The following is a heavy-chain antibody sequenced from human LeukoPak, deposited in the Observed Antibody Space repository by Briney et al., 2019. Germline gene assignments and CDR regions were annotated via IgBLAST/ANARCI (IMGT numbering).Heavy chain of an antibody. D-gene: IGHD5-24*01. CDR2: IYHSGST. J-gene: IGHJ6*02. Sequence: KPSGTLSLTCAVSGGSISSSNWWSWVRQPPGQGLEWIGEIYHSGSTNYNPSLKSRVTISVDKSKNQFSLKLSSVTAADTAVYYCAREERVGDGYKYYYGMDVWGQGTTVTVSS. V-gene: IGHV4-4*02. CDR1: GGSISSSNW. CDR3: AREERVGDGYKYYYGMDV.